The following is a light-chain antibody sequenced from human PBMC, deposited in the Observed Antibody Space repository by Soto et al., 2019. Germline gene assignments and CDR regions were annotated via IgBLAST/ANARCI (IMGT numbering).Light chain of an antibody. CDR2: KAS. V-gene: IGKV1-5*03. Sequence: DIQMTQSPSILSASVGDRVTITCRASQSISSWLAWYQQKPGKAPKLLIYKASSLESGVPSGFSGSGSGTEFTLTISSLQPDDFATYYCQQYDSYWTFGQGTKVDIK. CDR3: QQYDSYWT. CDR1: QSISSW. J-gene: IGKJ1*01.